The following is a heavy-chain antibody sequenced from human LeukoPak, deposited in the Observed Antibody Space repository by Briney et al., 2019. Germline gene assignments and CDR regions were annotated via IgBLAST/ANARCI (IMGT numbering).Heavy chain of an antibody. V-gene: IGHV3-30-3*01. CDR3: ARAYYDFWSGWLFYYGMDV. D-gene: IGHD3-3*01. CDR2: ISYDGSNK. J-gene: IGHJ6*02. Sequence: GGSLRLSCAASGFTFSSYAMHWVRQAPGKGLEWVAVISYDGSNKYYADSVKGRFTISRDNSKNTLYLQMNSLRAEDTAVYYCARAYYDFWSGWLFYYGMDVWGQGTTVTVSS. CDR1: GFTFSSYA.